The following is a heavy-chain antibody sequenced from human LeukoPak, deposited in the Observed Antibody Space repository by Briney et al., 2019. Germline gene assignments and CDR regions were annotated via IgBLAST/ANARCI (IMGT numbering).Heavy chain of an antibody. CDR1: GGSFSGYY. CDR3: AREGAAVAGVDY. D-gene: IGHD6-19*01. Sequence: SETLSLTCAVYGGSFSGYYWSWIRQPPGKGLEWIGRIYTSGSTNYNPSLDSRVTMSVDTSKNQFSLKLSSVTAADTAVYYCAREGAAVAGVDYWGQGTLVTVSS. CDR2: IYTSGST. J-gene: IGHJ4*02. V-gene: IGHV4-59*10.